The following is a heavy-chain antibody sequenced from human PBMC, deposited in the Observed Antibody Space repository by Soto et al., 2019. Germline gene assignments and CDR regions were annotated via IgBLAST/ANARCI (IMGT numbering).Heavy chain of an antibody. Sequence: SGPTLVNPTQTLTLTCTFSGFSLSTSGVGVGWIRQPPGKALEWLALIYWNDDKRYSPSLKSRLTITKDTSKNQVVLTMTNMDPVDTATYYCEHHRKQWLVRVWFDPWGQGTPVTVYS. J-gene: IGHJ5*02. V-gene: IGHV2-5*01. CDR2: IYWNDDK. CDR3: EHHRKQWLVRVWFDP. D-gene: IGHD6-19*01. CDR1: GFSLSTSGVG.